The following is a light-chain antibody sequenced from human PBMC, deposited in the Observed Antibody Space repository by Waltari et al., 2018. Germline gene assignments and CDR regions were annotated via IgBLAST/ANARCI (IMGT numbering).Light chain of an antibody. CDR2: GAS. Sequence: EIVMTQSPATLAVSPGERATLSCRASQSVDSNLAWYQQKPGQAPRLLIYGASTRATGIPARFSGSRSGTEFTLTISSLQSEDFALYYCHQYNNWPPWTFGQGTKVEVK. CDR3: HQYNNWPPWT. J-gene: IGKJ1*01. V-gene: IGKV3-15*01. CDR1: QSVDSN.